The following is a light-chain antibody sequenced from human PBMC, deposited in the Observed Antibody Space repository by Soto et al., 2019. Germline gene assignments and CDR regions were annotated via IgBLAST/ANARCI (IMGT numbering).Light chain of an antibody. CDR3: HQYGVSPWT. Sequence: EIVLTQSPGTLSLSPGKRATLSCRASQSITRSLLAWYQQKRGQAPRLIIYGAASRATGIPERFSGRASGTDFTLTISRLEPEDFALYYCHQYGVSPWTFGRGTKVEIK. CDR1: QSITRSL. V-gene: IGKV3-20*01. J-gene: IGKJ1*01. CDR2: GAA.